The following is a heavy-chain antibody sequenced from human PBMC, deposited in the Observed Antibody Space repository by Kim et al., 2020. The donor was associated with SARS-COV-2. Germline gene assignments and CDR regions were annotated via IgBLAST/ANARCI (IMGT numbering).Heavy chain of an antibody. CDR3: AREGSVGATGFDY. D-gene: IGHD1-26*01. V-gene: IGHV4-59*01. Sequence: SETLSLTCTVSGGSISSYYWSWIRQPPGKGLEWIGYIYYSGSTNYNPSLKSRVTISVDTSKNQFSLKLSSVTAADTAVYYCAREGSVGATGFDYWGQGTL. J-gene: IGHJ4*02. CDR2: IYYSGST. CDR1: GGSISSYY.